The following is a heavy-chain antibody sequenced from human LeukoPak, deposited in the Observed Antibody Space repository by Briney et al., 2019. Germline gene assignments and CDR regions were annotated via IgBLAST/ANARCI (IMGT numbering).Heavy chain of an antibody. CDR3: TYSRAFDY. CDR2: INHSGST. Sequence: SETLSLTCTVYRGSFCGYYWSWIRQPPVKGLEWIGEINHSGSTNYNPSLKSRVTISVDTSKNQFSLKLSSVTAADTAVYYCTYSRAFDYWGQGTLVTVSS. CDR1: RGSFCGYY. D-gene: IGHD2-15*01. J-gene: IGHJ4*02. V-gene: IGHV4-34*01.